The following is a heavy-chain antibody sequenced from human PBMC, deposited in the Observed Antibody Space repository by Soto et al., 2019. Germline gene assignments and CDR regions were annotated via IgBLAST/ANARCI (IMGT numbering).Heavy chain of an antibody. CDR3: AAEIAARSSYYYYGMDV. V-gene: IGHV1-69*13. Sequence: SVKVSCKASGGTFSSYAISWVRQAPGQGLEWMGGIIPIFGTANYAQKFQGRVTITADESTSTAYMELSSLRSEDTAVYYCAAEIAARSSYYYYGMDVWGQGATVTVSS. CDR1: GGTFSSYA. J-gene: IGHJ6*02. CDR2: IIPIFGTA. D-gene: IGHD6-6*01.